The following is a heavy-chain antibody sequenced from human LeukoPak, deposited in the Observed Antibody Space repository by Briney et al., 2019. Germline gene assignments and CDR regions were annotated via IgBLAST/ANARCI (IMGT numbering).Heavy chain of an antibody. J-gene: IGHJ4*02. V-gene: IGHV3-11*01. CDR1: EFPFRDPY. Sequence: PGGSLRLSWAASEFPFRDPYMSWIRQAPGKGLEYISYISSSGSTIYYADSVKGRFTLSRDNAKNSLSLEMNSLRAEDTAVYYCARGKYSFDYWGQGTLVTVSS. CDR3: ARGKYSFDY. CDR2: ISSSGSTI.